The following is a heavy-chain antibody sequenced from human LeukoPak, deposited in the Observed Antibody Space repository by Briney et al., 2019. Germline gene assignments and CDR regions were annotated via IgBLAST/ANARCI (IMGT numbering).Heavy chain of an antibody. V-gene: IGHV3-21*01. Sequence: GGSLRLSCAASGFTFSSYSMNWVRQAPGKGLEWVSSISSSSSYIYYADSVKGRFTISRDNAKNSLYLQMNSLRAEGTAVYYCARAGGWYYFDYWGQGTLVTVSS. D-gene: IGHD6-19*01. CDR3: ARAGGWYYFDY. CDR2: ISSSSSYI. J-gene: IGHJ4*02. CDR1: GFTFSSYS.